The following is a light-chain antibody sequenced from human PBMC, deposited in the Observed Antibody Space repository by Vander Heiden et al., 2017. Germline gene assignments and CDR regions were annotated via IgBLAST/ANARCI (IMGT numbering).Light chain of an antibody. J-gene: IGKJ1*01. CDR3: QQYNSTPPWT. Sequence: DIVMTQSPDSLAVSLGVRASINCKSGQSVLYSSNNKNYLAWYQQKPGQPPKLLIYWASTRESGVPDRFSGSGSGTSFTLTISSLQAEDVAVYYCQQYNSTPPWTFGQGTKVEIK. CDR1: QSVLYSSNNKNY. CDR2: WAS. V-gene: IGKV4-1*01.